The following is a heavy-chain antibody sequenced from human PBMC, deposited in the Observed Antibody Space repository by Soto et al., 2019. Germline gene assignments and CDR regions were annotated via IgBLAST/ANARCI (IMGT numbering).Heavy chain of an antibody. V-gene: IGHV1-69*01. J-gene: IGHJ6*02. Sequence: QVQLVQSGAGVKKPGSSVKVSCKASGGTFSSYAISWVRQAPGQGLEWMGGIIPIFGKAHYAQKVQGRVTITADESTSTAYMELSSLRSEDTDVYYCASRFPYYFDSSGFAPLDVWGQGTMVTVSS. CDR3: ASRFPYYFDSSGFAPLDV. CDR2: IIPIFGKA. D-gene: IGHD3-22*01. CDR1: GGTFSSYA.